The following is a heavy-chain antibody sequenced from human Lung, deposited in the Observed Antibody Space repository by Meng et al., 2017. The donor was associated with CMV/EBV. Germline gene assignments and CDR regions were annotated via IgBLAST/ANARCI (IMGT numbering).Heavy chain of an antibody. Sequence: GGSLRLXCATSGFTFSDYYTSWIRQAPGKGLEWVSTFGSSGNTIYYADSVKGRFTISRDNAKKSVFLQMNSLRAEDTALYYCARVDILTGYFGLYYHGMDVXRHGXTVTVSS. CDR3: ARVDILTGYFGLYYHGMDV. D-gene: IGHD3-9*01. V-gene: IGHV3-11*01. CDR1: GFTFSDYY. J-gene: IGHJ6*02. CDR2: FGSSGNTI.